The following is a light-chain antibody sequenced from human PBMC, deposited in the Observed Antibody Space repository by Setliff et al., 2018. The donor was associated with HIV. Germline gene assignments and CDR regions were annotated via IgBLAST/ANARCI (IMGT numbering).Light chain of an antibody. CDR3: SSYTGSDTFDV. V-gene: IGLV2-23*02. J-gene: IGLJ1*01. CDR2: EVK. Sequence: QSVLTQPASVSGSPGQAITISCTGNISDIGTYDLVSWYQQHPGRAPKLTIFEVKRRPSGVSNRFSGSKSGNTASLTISGLQAEDEATYFCSSYTGSDTFDVFGTGTKVTVL. CDR1: ISDIGTYDL.